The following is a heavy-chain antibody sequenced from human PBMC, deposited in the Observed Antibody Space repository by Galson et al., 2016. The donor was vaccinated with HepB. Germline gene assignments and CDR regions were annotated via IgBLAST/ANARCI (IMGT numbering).Heavy chain of an antibody. J-gene: IGHJ6*02. CDR2: IWYDGSKK. Sequence: SLRLSCAASGFTLSTYGMHWVRQAPGKGLEWVAFIWYDGSKKYYIESVKGRFIISRGNSKNTVYLQMNSLRAEERAVYYCAREGVGQVGMDVWGQGTTVTVSS. V-gene: IGHV3-33*01. D-gene: IGHD3-16*01. CDR1: GFTLSTYG. CDR3: AREGVGQVGMDV.